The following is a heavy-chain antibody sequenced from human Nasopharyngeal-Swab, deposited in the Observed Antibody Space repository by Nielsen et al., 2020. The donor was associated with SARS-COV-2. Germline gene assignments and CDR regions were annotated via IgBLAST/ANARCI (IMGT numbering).Heavy chain of an antibody. V-gene: IGHV4-39*07. D-gene: IGHD4-17*01. CDR3: ARDPGDYASGYFDY. Sequence: WIRQLPGKGLEWIGSIYYSGSTYYNPSLKSRVTISVDTSKNQFSLKLSSVTAADTAVYYCARDPGDYASGYFDYWGQGTLVTVSS. J-gene: IGHJ4*02. CDR2: IYYSGST.